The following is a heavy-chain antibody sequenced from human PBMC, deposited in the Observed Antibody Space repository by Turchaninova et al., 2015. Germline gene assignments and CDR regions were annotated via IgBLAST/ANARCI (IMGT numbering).Heavy chain of an antibody. CDR1: GGTFSNYG. J-gene: IGHJ6*03. Sequence: QVQLVQSGAEVKKPGSSVRVSCKASGGTFSNYGINLVRQAPGQGLEWMGGFIPIFGPANYAQKIQARGTITADTSTSTAHMELSSLTSEDTAVYFGARGGTSLYYSYMDVWGKGTTVTVS. V-gene: IGHV1-69*06. D-gene: IGHD2-2*01. CDR3: ARGGTSLYYSYMDV. CDR2: FIPIFGPA.